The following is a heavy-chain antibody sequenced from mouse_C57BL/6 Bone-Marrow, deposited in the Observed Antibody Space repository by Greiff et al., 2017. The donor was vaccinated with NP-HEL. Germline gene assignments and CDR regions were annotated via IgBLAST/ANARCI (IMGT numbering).Heavy chain of an antibody. Sequence: VQLQQPGAELVKPGASVKLSCKASGYTFTSYWMHWVKQRPGQGLEWIGMIHPNSGSTNYNEKFKSKATLTVDKSASTAYMQLSSLTSEDSAVYDSTRDIYYYGSSYTYYAMDYWGQGTSVTVSS. D-gene: IGHD1-1*01. CDR1: GYTFTSYW. V-gene: IGHV1-64*01. CDR3: TRDIYYYGSSYTYYAMDY. J-gene: IGHJ4*01. CDR2: IHPNSGST.